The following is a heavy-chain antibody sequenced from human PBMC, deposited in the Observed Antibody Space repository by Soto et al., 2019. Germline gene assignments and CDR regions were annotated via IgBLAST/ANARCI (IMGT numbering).Heavy chain of an antibody. CDR1: GGTFSSYA. J-gene: IGHJ5*02. CDR2: IIPIFGTA. Sequence: VKVSCKASGGTFSSYAISWVRQAPGQGLEWMGGIIPIFGTANYAQKFQGRVTITADESTSTAYMELSSLRSEDTAVYYCARVGYYDSSGYPLDVDRWFDPWGQGTLVTSPQ. CDR3: ARVGYYDSSGYPLDVDRWFDP. D-gene: IGHD3-22*01. V-gene: IGHV1-69*01.